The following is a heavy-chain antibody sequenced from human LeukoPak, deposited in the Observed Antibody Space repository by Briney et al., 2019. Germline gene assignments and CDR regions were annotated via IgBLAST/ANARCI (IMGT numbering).Heavy chain of an antibody. CDR2: VFDSGRT. CDR3: TTIKRGNIFGYFDF. V-gene: IGHV4-59*11. J-gene: IGHJ4*02. Sequence: SETLSLTCTVSGGSMTTHHWNCIRRTPRPRLEGCRYVFDSGRTKENPSLKSRVTLSADTSKNQLSLRLSSVTAADTAVYYCTTIKRGNIFGYFDFWGQGILVTVSS. CDR1: GGSMTTHH. D-gene: IGHD5-18*01.